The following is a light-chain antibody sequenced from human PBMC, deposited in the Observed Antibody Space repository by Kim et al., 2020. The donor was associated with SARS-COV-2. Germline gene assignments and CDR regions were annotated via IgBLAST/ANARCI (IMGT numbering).Light chain of an antibody. Sequence: ERLTHTCDTSTGAIPSVHFPYWFQKKPGQAPRTLIYDTGNRHSWTPARFSGSLLGGKAALTLSAAQAEDEADYYCLLSYSDSRVFGGGTQLTVL. J-gene: IGLJ2*01. CDR1: TGAIPSVHF. V-gene: IGLV7-46*01. CDR3: LLSYSDSRV. CDR2: DTG.